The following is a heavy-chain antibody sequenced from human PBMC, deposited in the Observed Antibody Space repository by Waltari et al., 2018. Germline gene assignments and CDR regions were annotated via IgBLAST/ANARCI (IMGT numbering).Heavy chain of an antibody. CDR1: GGSLSSSSYY. D-gene: IGHD6-13*01. V-gene: IGHV4-39*01. Sequence: QLQLQASGPGLVKPSETLSLTCTVSGGSLSSSSYYWGWIRQPPGKGLEWIGSIYYSGDTYYNPSLKSRVTISVDTSKNQFSLKLSSVTAADTAVYYCARPGDSSSWGDFQHWGQGTLVTVSS. J-gene: IGHJ1*01. CDR3: ARPGDSSSWGDFQH. CDR2: IYYSGDT.